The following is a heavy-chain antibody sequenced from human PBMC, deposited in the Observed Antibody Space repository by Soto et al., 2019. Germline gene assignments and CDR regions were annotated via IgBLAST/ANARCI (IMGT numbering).Heavy chain of an antibody. D-gene: IGHD3-22*01. CDR3: ARIRYYDSSGYSRIDAFDI. J-gene: IGHJ3*02. Sequence: SGPTLVNPTQTLTLTCTFSGFSLSTSGMCVSWIRQPPGKALEWLALIDWDDDKYYSTSLKTRLTISKDTSKNQVVLTMTNMYPADTATYYCARIRYYDSSGYSRIDAFDIWGQGTMVTVSS. V-gene: IGHV2-70*01. CDR1: GFSLSTSGMC. CDR2: IDWDDDK.